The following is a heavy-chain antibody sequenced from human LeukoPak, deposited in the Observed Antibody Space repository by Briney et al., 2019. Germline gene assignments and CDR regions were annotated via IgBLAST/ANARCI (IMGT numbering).Heavy chain of an antibody. Sequence: PSETLSLTCAVYGESISGYYWRWISQHPREKLEWSVEIIHSGSTNYNHPFKSRVTITVATSKNQSSLKLSFVTAAETAVYYCASPTPGIAAALGVDDSHAFDIWGQGTMVTVSS. CDR1: GESISGYY. J-gene: IGHJ3*02. CDR3: ASPTPGIAAALGVDDSHAFDI. V-gene: IGHV4-34*12. D-gene: IGHD6-13*01. CDR2: IIHSGST.